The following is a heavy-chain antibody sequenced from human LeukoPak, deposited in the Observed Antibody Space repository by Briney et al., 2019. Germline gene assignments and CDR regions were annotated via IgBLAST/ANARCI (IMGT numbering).Heavy chain of an antibody. CDR3: ARWYEYGGKAGFDP. Sequence: SETLSLTCTVSGGSISSSSYYWGWIRQPPGKGLEWIGGLYYSGNTYYNPSLKSRVTVSVDTSKNQFSLKLSSVTAADTAVYYCARWYEYGGKAGFDPWGEGILVTVSS. D-gene: IGHD4-23*01. CDR1: GGSISSSSYY. CDR2: LYYSGNT. V-gene: IGHV4-39*07. J-gene: IGHJ5*02.